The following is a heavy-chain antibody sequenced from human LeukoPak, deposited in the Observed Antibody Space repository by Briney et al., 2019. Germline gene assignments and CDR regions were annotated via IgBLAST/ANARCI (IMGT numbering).Heavy chain of an antibody. D-gene: IGHD1-26*01. CDR1: GGSFSGYY. V-gene: IGHV4-34*01. CDR3: ARHFWIVGATTFQH. J-gene: IGHJ1*01. Sequence: PSETLSLTCTVYGGSFSGYYWSWIRQPPGKGLEWIGEINHSGSTNYNPSLKSRVTISVDTSKNQFSLKLSSVTAADTAVYYCARHFWIVGATTFQHWGQGTLVTVSS. CDR2: INHSGST.